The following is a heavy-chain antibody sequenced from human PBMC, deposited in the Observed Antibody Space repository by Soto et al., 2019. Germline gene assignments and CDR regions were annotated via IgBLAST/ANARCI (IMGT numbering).Heavy chain of an antibody. CDR3: ARVVRGVHNYYYYMDV. V-gene: IGHV1-3*01. Sequence: ASVKVSCKASGYTFTSYAMHWVRQAPGQRLEWMGWINAGNGNTKYSQKFQGRVTITRDTSASTAYMELSSLRSEDTAVYYCARVVRGVHNYYYYMDVWGKGTTVTAP. J-gene: IGHJ6*03. CDR1: GYTFTSYA. D-gene: IGHD3-10*01. CDR2: INAGNGNT.